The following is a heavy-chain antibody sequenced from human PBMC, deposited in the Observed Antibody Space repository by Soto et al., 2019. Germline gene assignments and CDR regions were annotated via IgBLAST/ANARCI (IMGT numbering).Heavy chain of an antibody. CDR3: ARVVHYYDSSGYFDY. D-gene: IGHD3-22*01. CDR1: GGSISSYY. Sequence: WVTLSLTCTVSGGSISSYYWSWIRQPAGKGLEWIGRIYTRGNTNYNPSLKSRATMSIDTSKNRFSLKLNSVTAADTAVYYCARVVHYYDSSGYFDYWGQGTLVTVSS. J-gene: IGHJ4*02. CDR2: IYTRGNT. V-gene: IGHV4-4*07.